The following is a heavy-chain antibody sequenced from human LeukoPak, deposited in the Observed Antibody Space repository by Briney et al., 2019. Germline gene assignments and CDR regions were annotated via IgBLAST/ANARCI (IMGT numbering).Heavy chain of an antibody. J-gene: IGHJ4*02. CDR1: GFTFSNAW. D-gene: IGHD5-24*01. CDR2: IETKSDAGTT. Sequence: GGSLRLSCAASGFTFSNAWMTWVRQAPGKGLEWVGRIETKSDAGTTDYAAPVKGRFTISRDDSKNTLYLQMNSLKTDDTAVYYCTTVERWLLRSSPYWGQGTLDTVSS. V-gene: IGHV3-15*04. CDR3: TTVERWLLRSSPY.